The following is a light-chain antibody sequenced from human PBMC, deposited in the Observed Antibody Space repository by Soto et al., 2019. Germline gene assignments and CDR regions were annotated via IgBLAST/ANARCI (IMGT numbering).Light chain of an antibody. CDR2: DAS. J-gene: IGKJ4*01. CDR1: QSIRSF. CDR3: QQYDSYSLT. Sequence: DNQMTQSPSTLSASVGDRVTITCRASQSIRSFLAWYQQKPGKAPKLLIYDASTLGSGVPSRFSGSGSGTEFTLTISSLQPDDFATYYCQQYDSYSLTFGGGTKVDIK. V-gene: IGKV1-5*01.